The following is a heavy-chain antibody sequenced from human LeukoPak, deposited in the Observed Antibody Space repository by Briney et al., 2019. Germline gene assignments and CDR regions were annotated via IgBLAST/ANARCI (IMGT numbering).Heavy chain of an antibody. CDR3: ATGRSGYSSFAFDI. V-gene: IGHV3-9*01. Sequence: PGGSLRLSCAASGFTFDDYAMHWVRQAPGKGLEWVSGISWNSGSIGYADSVKGRFTISRDNAKNPLYLQMNSLRAEDTALYYCATGRSGYSSFAFDIWGQGTMVTVSS. CDR1: GFTFDDYA. J-gene: IGHJ3*02. D-gene: IGHD3-22*01. CDR2: ISWNSGSI.